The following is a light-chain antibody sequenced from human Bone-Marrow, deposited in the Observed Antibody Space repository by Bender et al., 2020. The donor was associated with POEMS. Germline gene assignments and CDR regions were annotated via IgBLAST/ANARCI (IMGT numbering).Light chain of an antibody. J-gene: IGLJ2*01. CDR3: AAWDDSLSGPVV. CDR1: RTNIGAGYD. V-gene: IGLV1-40*01. Sequence: QSVLTQPPSVSGAPGQRVTISCTGARTNIGAGYDVHWYQHLPGTAPKLLIYGNTNRPSGVPDRFSGSKSGSSASLAITGLQAEDEADYYCAAWDDSLSGPVVFGGGTKLTVL. CDR2: GNT.